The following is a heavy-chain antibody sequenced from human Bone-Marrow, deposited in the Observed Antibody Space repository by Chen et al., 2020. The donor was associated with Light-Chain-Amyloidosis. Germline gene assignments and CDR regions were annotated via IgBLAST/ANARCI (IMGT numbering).Heavy chain of an antibody. J-gene: IGHJ4*02. CDR1: GFAFSSYG. V-gene: IGHV3-30*02. CDR3: AKAVARWLLLQPDY. CDR2: IRYDGSNK. D-gene: IGHD5-12*01. Sequence: VNLVESGGGVVQPGGSLRLSCAASGFAFSSYGMHWVRQAPGKGLEWVALIRYDGSNKFYSDSVKGRFAISRDNSKNTVYLQMNSLRGEDTAVYFCAKAVARWLLLQPDYWGQGTLVTVSS.